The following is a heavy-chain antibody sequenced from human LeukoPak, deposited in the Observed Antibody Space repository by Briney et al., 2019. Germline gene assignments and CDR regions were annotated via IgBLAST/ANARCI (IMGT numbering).Heavy chain of an antibody. CDR1: GFTFTSYG. J-gene: IGHJ4*02. CDR2: VYSDGSNK. CDR3: ARDWAGGASGFVDY. V-gene: IGHV3-33*01. Sequence: GTSLRLSCAASGFTFTSYGLHRVRRPPGKGLEWVAVVYSDGSNKYYADSVRGRFTISRDNSKNTASLQMNSLRAEDTAMYYCARDWAGGASGFVDYWGQGTPVMVSS. D-gene: IGHD4/OR15-4a*01.